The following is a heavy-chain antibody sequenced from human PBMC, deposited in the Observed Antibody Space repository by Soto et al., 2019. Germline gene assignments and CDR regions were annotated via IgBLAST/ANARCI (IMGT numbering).Heavy chain of an antibody. J-gene: IGHJ4*02. CDR1: AGSISSDSYY. D-gene: IGHD2-15*01. Sequence: QLRLQQSGPGLVRASGTLSLTCSVSAGSISSDSYYWGWIRQPPGKGLEWIASTYYSGDTYYNPSLRSRVSISVDTSRNQFSLNLSSVTAADTATYFCASHRIVVMVAPSPSAFDCWGQGTLVTVSS. CDR2: TYYSGDT. V-gene: IGHV4-39*01. CDR3: ASHRIVVMVAPSPSAFDC.